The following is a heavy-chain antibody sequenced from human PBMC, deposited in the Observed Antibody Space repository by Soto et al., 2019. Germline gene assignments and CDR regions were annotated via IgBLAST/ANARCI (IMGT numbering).Heavy chain of an antibody. Sequence: SETLSLTCTVSGGSISSGDYYWSWIRQPPGKGLEWIGYIYYGGSTYYNPSLKSRVTISVDTSKNQFSLKLSSVTAADTAVYYCARDTEGTGWFDPWGQGTLVTVSS. CDR3: ARDTEGTGWFDP. V-gene: IGHV4-30-4*01. D-gene: IGHD1-1*01. CDR1: GGSISSGDYY. J-gene: IGHJ5*02. CDR2: IYYGGST.